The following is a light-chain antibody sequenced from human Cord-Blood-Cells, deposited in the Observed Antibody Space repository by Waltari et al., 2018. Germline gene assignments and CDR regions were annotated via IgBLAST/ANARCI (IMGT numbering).Light chain of an antibody. CDR2: GAS. V-gene: IGKV3-20*01. J-gene: IGKJ2*01. CDR3: QQYGSSPLYT. CDR1: QSVSSSY. Sequence: EIVLTQSPGTLSLSQGERANLPCRASQSVSSSYLAWYQQKPGQAPRLLTYGASSRATGIPDRFSGSGSGTDFTLTISRLEPEDFAVYYCQQYGSSPLYTFGQGTKLEIK.